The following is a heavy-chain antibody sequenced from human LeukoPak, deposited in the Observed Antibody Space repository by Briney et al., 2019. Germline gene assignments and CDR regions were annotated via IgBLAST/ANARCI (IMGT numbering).Heavy chain of an antibody. CDR1: GGSISSYY. CDR2: IYYSGST. J-gene: IGHJ4*02. CDR3: ARDGSKTPHHFDY. Sequence: SETLSLTCTVSGGSISSYYWSWIRQPPGKGLEWIGYIYYSGSTNYNPSLKSRVTISVDTSKNQFSLKLSSVTAADTAVYYCARDGSKTPHHFDYWGQGTLVTVSS. V-gene: IGHV4-59*01.